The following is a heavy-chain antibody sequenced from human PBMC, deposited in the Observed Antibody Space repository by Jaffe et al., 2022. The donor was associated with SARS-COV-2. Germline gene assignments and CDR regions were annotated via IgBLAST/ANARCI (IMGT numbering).Heavy chain of an antibody. CDR2: ISDNGGDT. CDR3: ANAAAAETPHYSY. J-gene: IGHJ4*02. D-gene: IGHD6-13*01. CDR1: GFTFSTYS. Sequence: EVQLVESGGGLVQPGGSLRLSCAASGFTFSTYSMTWVRQAPGKGLEWVSSISDNGGDTYYAGSVRGRFTISRDNSKDTLYLQMNSLRAEDTALYYCANAAAAETPHYSYWGQGTLVTVSS. V-gene: IGHV3-23*04.